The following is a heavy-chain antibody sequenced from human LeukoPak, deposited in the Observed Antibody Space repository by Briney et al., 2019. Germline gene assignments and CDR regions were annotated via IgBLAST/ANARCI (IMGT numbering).Heavy chain of an antibody. Sequence: SVKVSCKASGYTFTGYYIHWVRQAPGQGLEWMGGIIPIHGIPIYAQKFQGRVTITADKSTSTAYMELSSLRSEDTAVYYCARGRGGNPGSDYWGQGTLVTVSS. CDR1: GYTFTGYY. CDR2: IIPIHGIP. V-gene: IGHV1-69*10. CDR3: ARGRGGNPGSDY. J-gene: IGHJ4*02. D-gene: IGHD2-15*01.